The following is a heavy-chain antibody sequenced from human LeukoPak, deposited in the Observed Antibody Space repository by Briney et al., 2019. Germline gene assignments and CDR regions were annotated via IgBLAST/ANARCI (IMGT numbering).Heavy chain of an antibody. CDR2: IIPIFGTA. CDR3: ARSCSSTSCYEGWFDP. CDR1: GYTFTSYA. Sequence: ASVKVSCKASGYTFTSYAISWVRQAPGQGLEWMGGIIPIFGTANYAQKFQGRVTITADESTSTAYMELSSLRSEDTAVYYCARSCSSTSCYEGWFDPWGQGTLVTVSS. J-gene: IGHJ5*02. D-gene: IGHD2-2*01. V-gene: IGHV1-69*13.